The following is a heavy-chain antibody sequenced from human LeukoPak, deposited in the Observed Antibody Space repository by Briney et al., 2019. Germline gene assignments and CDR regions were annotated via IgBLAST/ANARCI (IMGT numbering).Heavy chain of an antibody. Sequence: GGSLRLSCAASGFTFGSYAMHWVRQAPGKGLEWVAIILSDGSNKHFADSVRGRFTISRDNPKNTVYLQMNSLRTEDTAVYFCVKDHEKHWSMDVWGQGTTVTVSS. V-gene: IGHV3-30*18. CDR3: VKDHEKHWSMDV. CDR2: ILSDGSNK. J-gene: IGHJ6*02. CDR1: GFTFGSYA. D-gene: IGHD1-1*01.